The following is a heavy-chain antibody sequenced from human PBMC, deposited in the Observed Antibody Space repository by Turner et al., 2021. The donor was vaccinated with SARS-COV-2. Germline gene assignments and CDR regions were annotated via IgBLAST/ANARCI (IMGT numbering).Heavy chain of an antibody. CDR1: GDTFTSFY. V-gene: IGHV1-46*01. Sequence: QVQLVQSGAEGEKPGASVKVSCQASGDTFTSFYMHWVRQAPGQGLEWMGIINPSGGSTNDAQKCQGRVTMTRDTSTSTVYMELSSLRSEDTAVYYCASSLPAPGGVPGRLNYWGQGALVTVSS. D-gene: IGHD2-8*02. CDR3: ASSLPAPGGVPGRLNY. J-gene: IGHJ4*02. CDR2: INPSGGST.